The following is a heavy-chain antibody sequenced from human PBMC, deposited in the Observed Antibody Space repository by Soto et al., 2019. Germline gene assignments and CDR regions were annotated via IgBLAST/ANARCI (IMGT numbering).Heavy chain of an antibody. CDR3: ASTLKISKFDY. CDR1: GGSIRSNNW. D-gene: IGHD3-3*01. CDR2: IYHTGST. V-gene: IGHV4-4*02. J-gene: IGHJ4*02. Sequence: QVQLQESGPGLVKPSGTLSLTCAVSGGSIRSNNWWTWVRQPPGKGLEWIGEIYHTGSTNYNPSLKSRVTISVDNSKNQFSLRLSSVTAADTAVYYCASTLKISKFDYWGQGTLVTVCS.